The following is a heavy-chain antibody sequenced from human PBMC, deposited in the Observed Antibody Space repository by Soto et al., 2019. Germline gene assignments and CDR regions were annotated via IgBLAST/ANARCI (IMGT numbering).Heavy chain of an antibody. Sequence: EVQLAESGGGLVQPGGSLRLSCAASGFTFSSHWMHWVRQAPGKGLVWVSRINSDGSSTNYADSVKGRFTISRDNSKNTLYLQMNSLRAEDTAVYYCACVLFDWNDGSPGSWGQGTLVTVSS. V-gene: IGHV3-74*01. CDR3: ACVLFDWNDGSPGS. CDR2: INSDGSST. J-gene: IGHJ4*02. D-gene: IGHD1-1*01. CDR1: GFTFSSHW.